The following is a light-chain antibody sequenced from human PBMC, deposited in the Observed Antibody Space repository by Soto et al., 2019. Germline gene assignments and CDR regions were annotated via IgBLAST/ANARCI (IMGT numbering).Light chain of an antibody. CDR1: SSDVGKYNH. CDR2: EDS. CDR3: CSFTTRSTLV. Sequence: SVLTQPASVSGSPGQSITISCTGTSSDVGKYNHVSWYQQHPGKAPQLIIYEDSNRPSGLSNRFSGSKSGNTAPLTISGLQAEDEADYYCCSFTTRSTLVFGTGTKVTVL. J-gene: IGLJ1*01. V-gene: IGLV2-14*01.